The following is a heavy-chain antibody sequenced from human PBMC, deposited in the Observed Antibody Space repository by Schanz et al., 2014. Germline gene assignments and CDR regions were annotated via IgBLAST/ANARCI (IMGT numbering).Heavy chain of an antibody. D-gene: IGHD3-10*01. J-gene: IGHJ3*02. CDR2: ISGSGGST. CDR3: AKGRFGELSAFDI. V-gene: IGHV3-23*04. CDR1: GFTFSIYA. Sequence: GQLVESGGGVVQPGKSLRLSCSASGFTFSIYAMHWVRQAPGKGLEWVSAISGSGGSTYYADSVKGRFTISRDNSKNTLYLQMNSLRAEDTAVYYCAKGRFGELSAFDIWGQGTMVTVSS.